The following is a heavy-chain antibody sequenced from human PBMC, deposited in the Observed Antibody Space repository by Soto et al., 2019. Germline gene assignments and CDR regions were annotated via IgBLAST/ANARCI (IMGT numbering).Heavy chain of an antibody. Sequence: SETLSLTCAVSGYSISSGYYWGWIRQPPGKGLEWIGSIYHSGSTYYNPSLKSRVTISVDTSKNQFSLKLSSVTAADTAVYYCASSSLATFDYWGQGTLVTVSS. CDR3: ASSSLATFDY. CDR1: GYSISSGYY. CDR2: IYHSGST. V-gene: IGHV4-38-2*01. J-gene: IGHJ4*02.